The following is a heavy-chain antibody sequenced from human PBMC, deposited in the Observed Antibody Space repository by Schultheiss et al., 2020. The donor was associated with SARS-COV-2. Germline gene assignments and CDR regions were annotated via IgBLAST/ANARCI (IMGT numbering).Heavy chain of an antibody. CDR2: ISHNGST. Sequence: SQTLSLTCTVSGYSISSGYYWSWIRQPPGKGLEWIGEISHNGSTKYNPSLESRVAISLDTAKNQFSLKLSSVTAADTAVYYCARAGYSSSNWFDPWGQGTLVTVSS. V-gene: IGHV4-38-2*02. CDR1: GYSISSGYY. CDR3: ARAGYSSSNWFDP. D-gene: IGHD6-6*01. J-gene: IGHJ5*02.